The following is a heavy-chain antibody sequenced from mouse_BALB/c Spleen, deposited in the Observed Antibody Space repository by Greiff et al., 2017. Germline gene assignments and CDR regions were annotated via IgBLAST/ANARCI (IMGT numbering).Heavy chain of an antibody. V-gene: IGHV14-1*02. Sequence: VQLQQSGAELVRPGALVKLSCKASGFNIKDYYMHWVKQRPEQGLEWIGWIDPENGNTIYDPKFQGKASITADTSSNTSYLQLSSLTSEDTAVYYCAPITTVAAMDYWGQGTSVTVSS. J-gene: IGHJ4*01. CDR3: APITTVAAMDY. CDR2: IDPENGNT. D-gene: IGHD1-1*01. CDR1: GFNIKDYY.